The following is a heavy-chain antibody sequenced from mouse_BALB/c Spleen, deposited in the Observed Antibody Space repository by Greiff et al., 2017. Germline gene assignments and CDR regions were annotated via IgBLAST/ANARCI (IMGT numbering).Heavy chain of an antibody. D-gene: IGHD1-1*01. CDR3: ARHYGSSYGWYFDV. CDR1: GYTFTDYA. CDR2: ISTYYGDA. V-gene: IGHV1S137*01. Sequence: QVQLKESGAELVRPGVSVKISCKGSGYTFTDYAMHWVKQRHAKSLEWIGVISTYYGDASYNQKFKGKATMTVDKSSSTAYMELARLTSEDSAIYYGARHYGSSYGWYFDVWGAGTTVTVSA. J-gene: IGHJ1*01.